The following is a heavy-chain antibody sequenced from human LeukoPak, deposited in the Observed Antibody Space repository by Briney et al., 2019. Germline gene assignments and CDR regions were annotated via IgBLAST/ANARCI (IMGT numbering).Heavy chain of an antibody. V-gene: IGHV3-74*01. CDR2: INSDGSST. CDR1: GFTFSDYW. D-gene: IGHD1/OR15-1a*01. Sequence: HPGGSLRLSCAASGFTFSDYWMHWVRQAPGKGLVWVSRINSDGSSTNYADYVKGRFTISRDNAKNTLYLQMNSLRAEDTAVYYCGNLNTPMGYWGQGALVTVSS. CDR3: GNLNTPMGY. J-gene: IGHJ4*02.